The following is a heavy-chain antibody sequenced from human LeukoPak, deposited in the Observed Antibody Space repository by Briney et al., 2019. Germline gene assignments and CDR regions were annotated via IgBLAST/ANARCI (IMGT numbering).Heavy chain of an antibody. CDR3: AGLVGRYSSGLYYYYFDY. CDR2: INHSGST. D-gene: IGHD3-22*01. CDR1: GGSFSGYY. V-gene: IGHV4-34*01. Sequence: SETLSLTCAVYGGSFSGYYWSWIRQPPGKGLEWIGEINHSGSTNYNPSLKSRVTISVDTPKNQFSLKLSSVTAADTAVYYCAGLVGRYSSGLYYYYFDYWGQGTLVTVSS. J-gene: IGHJ4*02.